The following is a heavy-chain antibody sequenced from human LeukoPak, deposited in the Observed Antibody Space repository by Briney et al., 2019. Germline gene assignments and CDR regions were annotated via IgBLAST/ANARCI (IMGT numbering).Heavy chain of an antibody. CDR3: ARTAKYYYGSETYYFFDY. D-gene: IGHD3-10*01. CDR1: GGSISSYY. CDR2: IYTSGST. V-gene: IGHV4-4*07. J-gene: IGHJ4*02. Sequence: SETLSLTCTVSGGSISSYYWSWIRQPAGKGLEWIGRIYTSGSTNYNPSLKSRVTMSVDTSKNQFSLTLSSVTAADTAVYYCARTAKYYYGSETYYFFDYWGQGSLVTVSS.